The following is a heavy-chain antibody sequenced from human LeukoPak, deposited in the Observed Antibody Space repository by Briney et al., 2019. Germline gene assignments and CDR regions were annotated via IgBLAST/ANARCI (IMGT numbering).Heavy chain of an antibody. V-gene: IGHV4-4*09. CDR3: ARLGSSWYLTCWYFDL. Sequence: SETLSLTCTVSGGSISSYYWSWIRQPPGKGLEWIGYIYISGSTNYNPSLKSRVTISVDTSKNRFSLKLSSVTAADTAVYYCARLGSSWYLTCWYFDLWGRGTLVTVSS. J-gene: IGHJ2*01. CDR2: IYISGST. D-gene: IGHD6-13*01. CDR1: GGSISSYY.